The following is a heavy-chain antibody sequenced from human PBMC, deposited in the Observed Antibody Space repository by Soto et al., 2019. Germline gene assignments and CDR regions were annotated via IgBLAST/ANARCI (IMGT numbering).Heavy chain of an antibody. CDR3: ARDGLRYDTLTGYLPGLDY. Sequence: QVQLVQSGAEVKKPGSSVKVSCKASGGTFSSYATSWVRQAPGQGLEWMGGIIPMFGTPNYAQKFQGRVTITAEESTKTSYMELSSLRSEDTAVYYCARDGLRYDTLTGYLPGLDYWGQATLVSVSS. V-gene: IGHV1-69*01. CDR1: GGTFSSYA. D-gene: IGHD3-9*01. J-gene: IGHJ4*02. CDR2: IIPMFGTP.